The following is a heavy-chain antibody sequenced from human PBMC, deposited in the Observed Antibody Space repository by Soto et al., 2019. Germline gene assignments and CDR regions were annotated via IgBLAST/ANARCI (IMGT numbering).Heavy chain of an antibody. CDR1: GGTFSSYA. V-gene: IGHV1-69*13. Sequence: SLKVSCKASGGTFSSYAISWVRQAPGQGLEWMGGIIPIFGTANYAQKFQGRVTITADESTSTAYMELSSLRSEDTAVYYCARERPGAFGVVTPFDPWGQGTLVTVSS. CDR3: ARERPGAFGVVTPFDP. CDR2: IIPIFGTA. J-gene: IGHJ5*02. D-gene: IGHD3-3*01.